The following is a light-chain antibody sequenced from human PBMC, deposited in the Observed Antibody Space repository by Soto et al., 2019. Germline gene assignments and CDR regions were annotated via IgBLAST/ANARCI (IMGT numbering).Light chain of an antibody. CDR2: DVS. CDR3: CSYAGSYTWV. V-gene: IGLV2-11*01. Sequence: QSALTQPRSVSGSPGQSVTISCTGTSSDVGGYNYVSWYQQHPGKAPKLMIYDVSKRPSGVPDRFSGSKSGNTASLTISGLQAEXXADYYCCSYAGSYTWVFGGGTKLTVL. J-gene: IGLJ3*02. CDR1: SSDVGGYNY.